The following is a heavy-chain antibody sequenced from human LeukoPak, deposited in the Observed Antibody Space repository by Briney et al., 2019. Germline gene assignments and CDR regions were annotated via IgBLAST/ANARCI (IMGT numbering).Heavy chain of an antibody. J-gene: IGHJ5*02. CDR3: LLVVPAATTTNWFDP. CDR2: IIPIFGTA. V-gene: IGHV1-69*13. Sequence: ASVKVSCKASGGTFSSYAISWVRQAPGQGLEWMGGIIPIFGTANYAQKFQGRVTITADESTSTAYMELSSLRSEDTAVYYCLLVVPAATTTNWFDPWGQGTLVTVPS. D-gene: IGHD2-2*01. CDR1: GGTFSSYA.